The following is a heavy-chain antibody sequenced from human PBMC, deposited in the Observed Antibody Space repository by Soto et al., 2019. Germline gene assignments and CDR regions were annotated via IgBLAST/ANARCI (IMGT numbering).Heavy chain of an antibody. CDR1: GFTFDDYA. J-gene: IGHJ3*02. V-gene: IGHV3-9*01. CDR2: ISWNSGSI. Sequence: GGSLRLSCAASGFTFDDYAMHWVRQAPGKGLEWVSGISWNSGSIGYADSVKGRFTISRDNAKNSLYLQMNSLRAEDTALYYCAKVFVPRYFDWLSGAFDIWGQGTMVTVSS. CDR3: AKVFVPRYFDWLSGAFDI. D-gene: IGHD3-9*01.